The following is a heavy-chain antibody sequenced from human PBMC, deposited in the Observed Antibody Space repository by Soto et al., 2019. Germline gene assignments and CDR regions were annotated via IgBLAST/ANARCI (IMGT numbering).Heavy chain of an antibody. V-gene: IGHV4-31*01. CDR2: IYYSGIT. CDR1: GGPITSGDYY. CDR3: SRVRYYYDGRGCYFDL. Sequence: QVQLQESGPGLVKPSQTLSLTCTVSGGPITSGDYYWSWVRQHPGKGLEWIGYIYYSGITYYSPSLMSLITMPLEAPENYFSLKLNSVTVVDTAVYYCSRVRYYYDGRGCYFDLWGRGTLVTVSS. J-gene: IGHJ2*01. D-gene: IGHD3-22*01.